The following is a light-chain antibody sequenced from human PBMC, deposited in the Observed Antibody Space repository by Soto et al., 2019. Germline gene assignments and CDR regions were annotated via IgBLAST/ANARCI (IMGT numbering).Light chain of an antibody. Sequence: EIVLTQSPATLSLSPGERATLSCRASQGVNSSLAWYQQKPGQSPRLLIYDASNRATGIPARFSGSGSGTDFTLTISTLEPEDFAVYYCQQYSKWPLTFGQGTKV. J-gene: IGKJ1*01. CDR2: DAS. CDR1: QGVNSS. CDR3: QQYSKWPLT. V-gene: IGKV3-11*01.